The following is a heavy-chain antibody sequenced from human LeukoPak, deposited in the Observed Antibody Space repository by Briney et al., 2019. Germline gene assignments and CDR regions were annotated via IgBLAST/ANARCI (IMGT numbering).Heavy chain of an antibody. V-gene: IGHV1-69*06. CDR2: IIPIFGTA. CDR3: ARGALRSSSLNWFDP. D-gene: IGHD6-13*01. J-gene: IGHJ5*02. CDR1: GGTFSSYA. Sequence: SVKVSCKASGGTFSSYAISWVRQAPGQGLEWMGGIIPIFGTANYAQKFQGRVTITADKSTSTAYMELSSLRSEDTAVYYCARGALRSSSLNWFDPWGQGTLVTVSS.